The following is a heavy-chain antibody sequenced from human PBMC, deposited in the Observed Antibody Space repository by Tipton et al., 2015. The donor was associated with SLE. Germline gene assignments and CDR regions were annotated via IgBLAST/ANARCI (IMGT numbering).Heavy chain of an antibody. Sequence: TLSLTCAVFGGSISRNNWWSWVRQPPGKGLEWIGEIYHSGSTNYNPSLKSRVTISVDTSKNQVSLRLTSVTAADTAVYTCARHYNLFSAFDSWGQGTLVTVSS. J-gene: IGHJ4*02. CDR1: GGSISRNNW. V-gene: IGHV4-4*01. CDR3: ARHYNLFSAFDS. D-gene: IGHD3-3*01. CDR2: IYHSGST.